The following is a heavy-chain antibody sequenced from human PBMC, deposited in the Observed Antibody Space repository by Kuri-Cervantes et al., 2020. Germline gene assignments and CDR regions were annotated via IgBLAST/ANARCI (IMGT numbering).Heavy chain of an antibody. CDR1: VFNCI. D-gene: IGHD3-10*01. CDR3: AREPYGTGTYRTWFDP. J-gene: IGHJ5*02. Sequence: GGSLRLSCAAAVFNCIRQAPGKGLEWVANINQDGTEKDYVDSVKGRFTISRDNAKNSLYLQMNSLRAEDTAVYYCAREPYGTGTYRTWFDPWGQGTLVTVSS. V-gene: IGHV3-7*01. CDR2: INQDGTEK.